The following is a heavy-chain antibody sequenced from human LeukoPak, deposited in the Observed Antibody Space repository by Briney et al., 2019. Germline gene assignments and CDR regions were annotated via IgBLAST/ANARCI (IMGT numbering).Heavy chain of an antibody. CDR2: IIPILGIA. D-gene: IGHD6-19*01. CDR1: GGTFSSYA. Sequence: ASVEVSCKASGGTFSSYAISWVRQAPGQGLEWMGRIIPILGIANYAQKFQGRVTITADKSTSTAYMELSSLRSEDTAVYYCARDSEYSSGWYYFDYWGQGTLVTVSS. CDR3: ARDSEYSSGWYYFDY. V-gene: IGHV1-69*04. J-gene: IGHJ4*02.